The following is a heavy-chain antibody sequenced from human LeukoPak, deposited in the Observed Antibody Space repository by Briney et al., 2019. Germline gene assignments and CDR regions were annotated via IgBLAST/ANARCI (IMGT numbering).Heavy chain of an antibody. D-gene: IGHD3-22*01. CDR1: GFTFSSYD. V-gene: IGHV3-13*01. J-gene: IGHJ4*02. Sequence: PGGSLRLSCAASGFTFSSYDMHWVRQATGKGLEWVSAIGTAGDTYYPGSVKGRFTISRENAKNSLYLQMNSLRAGDTAVYYCARVLHDSSGSGYYFDYWGQGTLVTVSS. CDR2: IGTAGDT. CDR3: ARVLHDSSGSGYYFDY.